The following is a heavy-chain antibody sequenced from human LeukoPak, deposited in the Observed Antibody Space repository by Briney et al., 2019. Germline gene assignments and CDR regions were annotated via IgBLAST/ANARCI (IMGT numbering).Heavy chain of an antibody. CDR2: INHSGST. J-gene: IGHJ6*03. CDR3: ARHPNLYYMDV. Sequence: PSETLSLTCAVYGGSFSGYYWSWIRQPPGKGLEWIGEINHSGSTNYNPSLKSRVTISVDTSKNQFSLKLSSVTAADTAVYYCARHPNLYYMDVWGKGTTVTISS. V-gene: IGHV4-34*01. D-gene: IGHD1-1*01. CDR1: GGSFSGYY.